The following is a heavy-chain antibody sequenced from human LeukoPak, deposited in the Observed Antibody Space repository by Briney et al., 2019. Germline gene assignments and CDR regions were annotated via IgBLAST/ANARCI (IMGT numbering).Heavy chain of an antibody. V-gene: IGHV1-2*02. Sequence: ASVKVSCRTSGFSFTYFFAGYYIHWVRQAPGQGLEWLGWMNTYSGTTDYAQRFQGRVYMTSDISTTTAYLELIGLRSDDTAVYYCARYARGRLWYLDYWGQGTLVSVSS. CDR3: ARYARGRLWYLDY. CDR1: GFSFTYFFAGYY. D-gene: IGHD2-15*01. J-gene: IGHJ4*02. CDR2: MNTYSGTT.